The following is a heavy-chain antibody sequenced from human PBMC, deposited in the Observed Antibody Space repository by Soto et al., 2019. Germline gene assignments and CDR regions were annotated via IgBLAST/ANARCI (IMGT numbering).Heavy chain of an antibody. CDR1: GGTFSSYA. V-gene: IGHV1-69*13. D-gene: IGHD1-7*01. J-gene: IGHJ6*02. CDR2: IIPIFGTA. Sequence: GASVKVSCKASGGTFSSYAISWVRQAPGQGLEWMGGIIPIFGTANYAQKFQGRVTITADESTSTAYMELSSLRSEDTAVYYCARDLKTNMDWNYESMDVWGQGTTVTVSS. CDR3: ARDLKTNMDWNYESMDV.